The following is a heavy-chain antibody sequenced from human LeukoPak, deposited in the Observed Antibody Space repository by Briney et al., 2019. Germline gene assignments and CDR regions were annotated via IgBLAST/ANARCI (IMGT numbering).Heavy chain of an antibody. CDR3: ARVTYSSSLFDY. J-gene: IGHJ4*02. Sequence: GASVKVSCKASGYTFTGYYMHWVRQAPGQGLEWMGWINPNSGGTNYAQKFQGRVTMTRDTSISTAYMELSRLRSDDTPVYYCARVTYSSSLFDYWGQGTLVTVSS. CDR1: GYTFTGYY. V-gene: IGHV1-2*02. CDR2: INPNSGGT. D-gene: IGHD6-13*01.